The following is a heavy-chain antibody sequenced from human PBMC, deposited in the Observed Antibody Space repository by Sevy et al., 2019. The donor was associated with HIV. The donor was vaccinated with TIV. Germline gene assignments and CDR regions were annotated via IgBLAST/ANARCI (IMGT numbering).Heavy chain of an antibody. J-gene: IGHJ4*02. D-gene: IGHD3-10*01. CDR3: ARVPTYYYGSSTYFDY. Sequence: APVKVSCKASGFSFSSYGFTWVRQAPGQGLEWMGWIGVYNGNSNSAQRLQGRVTLTTDTSTRTVYMELSGLKSDDTAVYYCARVPTYYYGSSTYFDYWGQGTPVTVSS. CDR2: IGVYNGNS. V-gene: IGHV1-18*01. CDR1: GFSFSSYG.